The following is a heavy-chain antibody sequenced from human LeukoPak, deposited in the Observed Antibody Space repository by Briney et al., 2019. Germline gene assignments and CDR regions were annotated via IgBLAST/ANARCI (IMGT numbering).Heavy chain of an antibody. CDR3: AREAARLVYYYMDV. V-gene: IGHV3-21*01. J-gene: IGHJ6*03. CDR2: ISSSSSYI. D-gene: IGHD6-6*01. Sequence: PGGSLRLSCAASGFTFSSYSMNWVRQAPGKGLEWVSSISSSSSYIYYADSVKGRFTISRDNAKNSLYLQMNSLRAEDTAVYYCAREAARLVYYYMDVWGKGTTVTVSS. CDR1: GFTFSSYS.